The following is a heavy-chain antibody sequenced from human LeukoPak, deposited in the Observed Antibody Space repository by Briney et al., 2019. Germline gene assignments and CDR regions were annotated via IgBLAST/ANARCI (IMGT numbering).Heavy chain of an antibody. CDR2: ISGSGGNT. Sequence: GGSLRLSCAAYGFTFSSYAMSWVRQAPGKGLEWVSAISGSGGNTYYADSVKGRFTISRDNSKNTLYLQMNSLRAEDTGVYFCAKLYDFWCGIVSYWGQGTLVTVPT. V-gene: IGHV3-23*01. CDR1: GFTFSSYA. J-gene: IGHJ4*02. D-gene: IGHD3-3*01. CDR3: AKLYDFWCGIVSY.